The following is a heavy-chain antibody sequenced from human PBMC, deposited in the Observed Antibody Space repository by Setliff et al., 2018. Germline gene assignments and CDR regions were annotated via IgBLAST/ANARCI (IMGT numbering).Heavy chain of an antibody. CDR1: GGSISTYY. Sequence: PSETLSLTCTVSGGSISTYYWSWIRQTQVKGLEWIGYVYYSGTTNYNPLFNSRVTISVDRPKNQFSLKLSSVTAADTGVDYCARDSALHSYHYDSSGYLDYWGQGALVTVSS. D-gene: IGHD3-22*01. V-gene: IGHV4-59*01. CDR2: VYYSGTT. J-gene: IGHJ4*02. CDR3: ARDSALHSYHYDSSGYLDY.